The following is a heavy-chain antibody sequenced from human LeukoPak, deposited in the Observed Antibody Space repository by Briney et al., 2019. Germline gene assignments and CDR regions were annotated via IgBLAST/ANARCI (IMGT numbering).Heavy chain of an antibody. J-gene: IGHJ4*02. Sequence: GGSLRLSCAASGFTSSSYAMIWVRQAPGKGLEWVSAISGSGGSTYYADSVKGRFTISRDNSKNTLYLQMNSLRAEDTAVYYCARRGIQLWSPNFDYWGQGTLVTVSS. D-gene: IGHD5-18*01. CDR2: ISGSGGST. CDR3: ARRGIQLWSPNFDY. V-gene: IGHV3-23*01. CDR1: GFTSSSYA.